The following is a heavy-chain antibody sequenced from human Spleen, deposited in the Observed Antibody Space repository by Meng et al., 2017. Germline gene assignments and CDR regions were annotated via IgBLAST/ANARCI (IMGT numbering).Heavy chain of an antibody. D-gene: IGHD4-11*01. Sequence: QVQLQHWGAGLLKPSETLSLTCVVSGGSFSDYYWSWIRHPPGKGLEWIGEINHSGSTNYNPSLESRATISVDTSQNNLSLKLSSVTAADSAVYYCARGPTTMAHDFDYWGQGTLVTVSS. CDR2: INHSGST. CDR1: GGSFSDYY. CDR3: ARGPTTMAHDFDY. V-gene: IGHV4-34*01. J-gene: IGHJ4*02.